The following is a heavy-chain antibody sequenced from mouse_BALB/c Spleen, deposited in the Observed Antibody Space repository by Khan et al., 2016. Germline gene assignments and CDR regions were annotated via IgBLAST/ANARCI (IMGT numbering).Heavy chain of an antibody. D-gene: IGHD3-1*01. Sequence: EVQRRESGPDLVKPSQSLSLTCTVTGYSIPSHYSWHWIRHFPGNKLEWMGYIHYSGSTNYNPSLKSRISITRDTSKNQFFLQLNSVTTEDTATYYCATSTSGYWYDFDYWGQGTTLTVSS. CDR3: ATSTSGYWYDFDY. V-gene: IGHV3-1*02. J-gene: IGHJ2*01. CDR1: GYSIPSHYS. CDR2: IHYSGST.